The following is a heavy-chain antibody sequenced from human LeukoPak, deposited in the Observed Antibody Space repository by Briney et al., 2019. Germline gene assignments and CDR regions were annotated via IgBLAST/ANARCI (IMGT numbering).Heavy chain of an antibody. V-gene: IGHV4-59*01. CDR3: ARYWYEEYFQT. CDR2: IYYSGST. Sequence: SETLSLTCPVSGDSISSSYWSWIRQPPVKGLEWIGYIYYSGSTNYKPSLVSRLTISADTSRNQISLKLTSVTPADTTVYYCARYWYEEYFQTWGQGTLVTVSS. CDR1: GDSISSSY. D-gene: IGHD1-1*01. J-gene: IGHJ1*01.